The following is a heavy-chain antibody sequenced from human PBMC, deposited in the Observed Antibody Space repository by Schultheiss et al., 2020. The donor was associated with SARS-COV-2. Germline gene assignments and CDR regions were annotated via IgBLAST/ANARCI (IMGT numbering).Heavy chain of an antibody. J-gene: IGHJ4*02. CDR2: IYYSGST. Sequence: GSLRLSCTVPGGSISSYYWSWIRQPPGKGLEWIGYIYYSGSTNYNPSLKSRVTISVDTSKNQFSLKLSSVTAADTAVYYCARSPDYYDSSGYMLDYWGQGTLVTVSS. D-gene: IGHD3-22*01. V-gene: IGHV4-59*08. CDR1: GGSISSYY. CDR3: ARSPDYYDSSGYMLDY.